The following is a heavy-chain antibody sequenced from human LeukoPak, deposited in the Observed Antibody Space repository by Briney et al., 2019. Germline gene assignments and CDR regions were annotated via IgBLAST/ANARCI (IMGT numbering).Heavy chain of an antibody. CDR1: GFTFSSYG. Sequence: GRSLRLSCAASGFTFSSYGMHWVRQAPGKGLEWVAVISYDGSNKYYADSVKGRFTISRDNSKNTLYLQMNSLRAEDTAVYYCAKVNYYESSGYYDYWGQGTLVTVSS. CDR3: AKVNYYESSGYYDY. D-gene: IGHD3-22*01. V-gene: IGHV3-30*18. J-gene: IGHJ4*02. CDR2: ISYDGSNK.